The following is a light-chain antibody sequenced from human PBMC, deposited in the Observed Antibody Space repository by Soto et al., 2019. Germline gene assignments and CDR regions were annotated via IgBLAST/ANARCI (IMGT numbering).Light chain of an antibody. CDR2: KAS. V-gene: IGKV1-5*03. CDR1: QSISSW. Sequence: DIQMTQSPSTLSASVGGRVTVTCRASQSISSWLAWYQQKPGKAPTLLIYKASTLQSGVPSRFSGSGSGTEFTLTISSLQPDDFATYYCQQYDTYSVTFGQGTKVDIK. J-gene: IGKJ1*01. CDR3: QQYDTYSVT.